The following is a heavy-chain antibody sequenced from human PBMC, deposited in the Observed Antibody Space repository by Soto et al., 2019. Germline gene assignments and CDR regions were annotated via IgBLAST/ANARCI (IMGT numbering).Heavy chain of an antibody. CDR3: ARLPTVVEDFGYYYYGRGV. Sequence: LXIFGKGSVYRFTSYFIRWVGQMPWKGLEWMGILYPGDSAARYSPSSQGQGTISADKSISTAHLQWSSLKAADTGMYYCARLPTVVEDFGYYYYGRGVWGQGTRFTVAS. CDR1: VYRFTSYF. D-gene: IGHD2-15*01. V-gene: IGHV5-51*01. CDR2: LYPGDSAA. J-gene: IGHJ6*02.